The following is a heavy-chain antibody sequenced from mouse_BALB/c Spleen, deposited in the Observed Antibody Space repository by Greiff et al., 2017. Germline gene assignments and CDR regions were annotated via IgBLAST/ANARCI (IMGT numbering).Heavy chain of an antibody. CDR1: GFAFSSYD. CDR3: ARGEYGNEDAMDY. Sequence: EVKLMESGGGLVKPGGSLKLSCAASGFAFSSYDMSWVRQTPEKRLEWVAYISSGGGSTYYPDTVKGRFTISRDNAKNTLYLQMSSLKSEDTAMYYCARGEYGNEDAMDYWGQGTSVTVSS. J-gene: IGHJ4*01. D-gene: IGHD2-10*02. CDR2: ISSGGGST. V-gene: IGHV5-12-1*01.